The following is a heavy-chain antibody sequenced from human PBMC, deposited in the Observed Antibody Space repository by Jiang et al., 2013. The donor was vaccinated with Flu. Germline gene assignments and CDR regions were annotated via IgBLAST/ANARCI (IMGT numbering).Heavy chain of an antibody. CDR2: CPLRGIT. V-gene: IGHV4-39*07. CDR1: GGSISDSSDY. J-gene: IGHJ4*02. Sequence: GLVKPSETLSLTCTVSGGSISDSSDYWGVGPPGPRGTGAGTVDWEVCPLRGITYYSPSLKSRVTMSVDTSKKQFSLRLSYVTAADTAIYYCTRDRDIVSRGGFDFWGQGTLVTVSS. CDR3: TRDRDIVSRGGFDF. D-gene: IGHD5/OR15-5a*01.